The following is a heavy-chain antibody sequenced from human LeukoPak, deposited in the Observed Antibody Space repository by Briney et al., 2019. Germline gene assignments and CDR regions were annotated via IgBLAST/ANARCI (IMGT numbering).Heavy chain of an antibody. CDR1: GFTFDDYA. Sequence: GGSLRPSCAASGFTFDDYAMHWVRHAPGKGLEWVSGISWNSGSIGYADSVKGRFTISRDNAKNSLYLRMNSLRAEDTALYYCARGRGYDHAPLDYWGQGTLVTVSS. CDR2: ISWNSGSI. CDR3: ARGRGYDHAPLDY. V-gene: IGHV3-9*01. D-gene: IGHD5-12*01. J-gene: IGHJ4*02.